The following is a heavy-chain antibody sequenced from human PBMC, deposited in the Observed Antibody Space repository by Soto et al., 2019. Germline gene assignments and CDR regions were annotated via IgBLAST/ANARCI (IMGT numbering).Heavy chain of an antibody. V-gene: IGHV4-59*01. D-gene: IGHD2-21*02. CDR2: MYETGST. J-gene: IGHJ5*02. CDR1: GASINIYS. CDR3: ARATFCGADCWYWFDP. Sequence: SETLSLTCSVSGASINIYSWSWIRQPPGKGLELIGFMYETGSTIYNPSFKSRVTMSMDTSKNQFSLKVNSVTAADTALYYCARATFCGADCWYWFDPWGHGTPVTVS.